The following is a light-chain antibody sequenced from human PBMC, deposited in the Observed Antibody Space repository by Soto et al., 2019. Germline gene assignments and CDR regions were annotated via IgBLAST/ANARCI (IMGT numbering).Light chain of an antibody. CDR1: SSDVGAYNY. Sequence: QSALTQPRSVSGSPGQSVTISCTGASSDVGAYNYVSWYQQHPGKASKLMIFDVNKRPSGVPDRFSGSKFGNTASLTISGLQAEDEADYHCCSYAGNYVYVFGTGTKVTVL. V-gene: IGLV2-11*01. J-gene: IGLJ1*01. CDR3: CSYAGNYVYV. CDR2: DVN.